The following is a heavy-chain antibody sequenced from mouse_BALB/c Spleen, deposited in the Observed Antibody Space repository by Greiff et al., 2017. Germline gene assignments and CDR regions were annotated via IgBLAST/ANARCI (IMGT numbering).Heavy chain of an antibody. CDR1: GFNIKDYY. D-gene: IGHD1-2*01. J-gene: IGHJ2*01. CDR2: IDPENGDT. CDR3: NGQKGTATNY. Sequence: GQLKQSGAELVRSGASVKLSCTASGFNIKDYYMHWVKQRPEQGLEWIGWIDPENGDTEYAPKFQGKATMTADTSSNTAYLQLSSLTSEDTAVYYCNGQKGTATNYWGQGTTLTVSS. V-gene: IGHV14-4*02.